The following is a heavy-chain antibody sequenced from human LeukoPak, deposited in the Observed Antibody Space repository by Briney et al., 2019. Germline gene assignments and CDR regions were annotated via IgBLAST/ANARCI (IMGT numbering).Heavy chain of an antibody. J-gene: IGHJ4*02. CDR3: ARVFTMVRGVRVYYFDY. Sequence: ASVKVSCKASGYTFTSYGISWVRQAPGQGLEWAGWISAYNGNTNYAQKLQGRVTMTTDTSTSTAYMELRSLRSDDTAVYYCARVFTMVRGVRVYYFDYWGQGTLVTVSS. CDR2: ISAYNGNT. D-gene: IGHD3-10*01. CDR1: GYTFTSYG. V-gene: IGHV1-18*01.